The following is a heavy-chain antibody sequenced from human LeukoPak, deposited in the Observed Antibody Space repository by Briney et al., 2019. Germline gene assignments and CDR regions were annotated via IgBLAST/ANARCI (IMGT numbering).Heavy chain of an antibody. D-gene: IGHD6-19*01. J-gene: IGHJ4*02. CDR3: ARARLGSSGIWLV. Sequence: WASVKVSCKASGYTFTSYCISWVRQAPGHGLEWMGWISAYNGNTNYAQKLQGRVTMTTDTSTSTAYMELSSLRSEDTAVYYCARARLGSSGIWLVWGQGTLVTVSS. CDR1: GYTFTSYC. CDR2: ISAYNGNT. V-gene: IGHV1-18*01.